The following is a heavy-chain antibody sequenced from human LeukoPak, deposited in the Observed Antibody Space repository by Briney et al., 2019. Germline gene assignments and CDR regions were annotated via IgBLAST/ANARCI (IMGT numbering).Heavy chain of an antibody. Sequence: SETLSLTCAVSGASISSGHWWTWVRQSPGKGLEWIGEIYHSGSTDYNPSLKSRVTTSVDKSNNQFSLRLTYVTAADTAVYYCARDQTVRSWYFDLWGRGTLVTVSS. D-gene: IGHD4-17*01. CDR3: ARDQTVRSWYFDL. J-gene: IGHJ2*01. CDR1: GASISSGHW. V-gene: IGHV4-4*02. CDR2: IYHSGST.